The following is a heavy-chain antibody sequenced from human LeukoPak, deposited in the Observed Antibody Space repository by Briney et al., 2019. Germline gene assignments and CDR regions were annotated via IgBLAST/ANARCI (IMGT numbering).Heavy chain of an antibody. V-gene: IGHV5-51*01. J-gene: IGHJ4*02. CDR2: IYPGDSDT. CDR1: GYRFTSHW. CDR3: ARRPLYSSNWYFFDY. Sequence: GESQKISCKGSGYRFTSHWIGWVRQVPGKGLEWMGIIYPGDSDTRYSPSFQGQVTISADKSITTAYLQWSGLQASDTAIYYCARRPLYSSNWYFFDYWGQGTLVTVSS. D-gene: IGHD6-13*01.